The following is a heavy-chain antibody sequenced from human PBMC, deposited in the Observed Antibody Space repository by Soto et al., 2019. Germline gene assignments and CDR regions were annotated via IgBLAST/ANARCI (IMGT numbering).Heavy chain of an antibody. CDR1: RCSISSGDYY. V-gene: IGHV4-30-4*01. CDR3: ARDGQYCTNGVCYYYYGVDV. CDR2: IYYSGST. J-gene: IGHJ6*02. Sequence: SETLSLTCTVSRCSISSGDYYWRLIRQPPGKSLEWIGYIYYSGSTYYNPSLKSRVTISVDRSKNQFSLKLSSVTAADTAVYYCARDGQYCTNGVCYYYYGVDVWGQGTTVT. D-gene: IGHD2-8*01.